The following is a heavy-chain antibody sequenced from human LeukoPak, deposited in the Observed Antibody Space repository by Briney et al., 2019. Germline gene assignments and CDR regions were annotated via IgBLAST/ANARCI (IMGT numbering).Heavy chain of an antibody. CDR3: ARLNYYYDSSGYSTHGAFDI. D-gene: IGHD3-22*01. Sequence: SETLSLTCTVSGGSISSSSYYWGWIRQPPGKGLEWIGSIYYSGSTYYNPSLKSRVTISVDTSKNQFSLKLSSVTAADTAVYYCARLNYYYDSSGYSTHGAFDIWGQGTMVTVSS. V-gene: IGHV4-39*07. CDR1: GGSISSSSYY. CDR2: IYYSGST. J-gene: IGHJ3*02.